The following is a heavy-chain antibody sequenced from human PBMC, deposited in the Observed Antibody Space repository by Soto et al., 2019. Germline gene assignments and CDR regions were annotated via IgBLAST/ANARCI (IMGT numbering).Heavy chain of an antibody. J-gene: IGHJ6*02. CDR1: GGSSASYY. V-gene: IGHV4-59*01. CDR2: ISYSGST. Sequence: PSETLSLTCSVAGGSSASYYWSWIRQPPGKGLEWIGYISYSGSTNYNPSLKSRVTISVETSKNQFSLKLSSVTAADTAVYYCAREGVSSSWYYYYAMDVWGQGTTVTVSS. D-gene: IGHD6-13*01. CDR3: AREGVSSSWYYYYAMDV.